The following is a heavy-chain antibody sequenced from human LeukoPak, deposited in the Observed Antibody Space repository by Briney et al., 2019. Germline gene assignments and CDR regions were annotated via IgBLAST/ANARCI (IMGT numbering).Heavy chain of an antibody. CDR1: GFTFSSYA. CDR3: AKLLRAGRLLTISIDS. J-gene: IGHJ4*02. CDR2: VSGSGGTT. Sequence: GGSLRLSCAASGFTFSSYAIHWVRQAPGKGLEWVSAVSGSGGTTHYADSAKGRFTISRDNSKNTLYLQLNSLRAEDTAVYYCAKLLRAGRLLTISIDSWGQGTLVTVSS. V-gene: IGHV3-23*01. D-gene: IGHD3-10*01.